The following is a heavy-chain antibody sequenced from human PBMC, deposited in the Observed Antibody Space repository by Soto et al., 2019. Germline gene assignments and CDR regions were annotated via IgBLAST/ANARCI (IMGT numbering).Heavy chain of an antibody. J-gene: IGHJ4*02. D-gene: IGHD1-26*01. CDR2: IYYSGST. Sequence: QVQLQESGPGLVKPSETLSLTCTVSGGSISSYYWSWIRQPPGKGLEWIGYIYYSGSTNYNPSLKSRVNISVDTSKNQFSLKLSSVTAADTAVYYGARESGPFDYWGQGTLVTVSS. CDR1: GGSISSYY. CDR3: ARESGPFDY. V-gene: IGHV4-59*01.